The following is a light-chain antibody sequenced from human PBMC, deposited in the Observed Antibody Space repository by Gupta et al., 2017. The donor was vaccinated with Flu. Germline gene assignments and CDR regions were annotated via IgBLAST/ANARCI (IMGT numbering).Light chain of an antibody. CDR1: SSNIGAGSY. Sequence: QSVLTQPPSGSGATGQRVTLPRTGSSSNIGAGSYVHWYQQLPGTAPNLLIYGNSNRPSWVPARFSGSKSGTSASLAITGLQAEDEADYYCQSYDSSLSGSGVFGGGTKLTVL. V-gene: IGLV1-40*01. CDR3: QSYDSSLSGSGV. CDR2: GNS. J-gene: IGLJ2*01.